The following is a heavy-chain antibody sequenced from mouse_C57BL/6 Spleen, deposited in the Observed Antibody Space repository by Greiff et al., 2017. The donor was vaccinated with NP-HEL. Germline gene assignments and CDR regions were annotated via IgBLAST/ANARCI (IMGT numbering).Heavy chain of an antibody. CDR1: GYSFTGYY. J-gene: IGHJ4*01. D-gene: IGHD1-1*01. V-gene: IGHV1-42*01. CDR2: INPSTGGT. CDR3: ATKFTPSMDY. Sequence: EVQLQQSGPELVKPGASVKISCKASGYSFTGYYMNWVKQSPEKSLEWIGEINPSTGGTTYNQKFKAKATLTVDKSSSTAYMQLKSLTSEDSAVYYCATKFTPSMDYWGQGTSVTVSS.